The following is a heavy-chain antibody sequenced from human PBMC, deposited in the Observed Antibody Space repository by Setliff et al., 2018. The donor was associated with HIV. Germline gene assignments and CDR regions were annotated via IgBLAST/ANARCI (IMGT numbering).Heavy chain of an antibody. J-gene: IGHJ4*02. CDR1: GFTFSSYA. V-gene: IGHV3-23*03. CDR2: IYSGGSST. CDR3: AKDRRVGYFDY. D-gene: IGHD1-26*01. Sequence: GGSLRLSCAASGFTFSSYAMSWVRQAPGKGLEWVSVIYSGGSSTYYADSVKGRFTISRDNSKNTLYLQMNSLRAEDTAVYYCAKDRRVGYFDYWGQGTLVTVS.